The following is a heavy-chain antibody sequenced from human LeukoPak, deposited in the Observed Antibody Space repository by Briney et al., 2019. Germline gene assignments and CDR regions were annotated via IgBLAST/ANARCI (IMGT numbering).Heavy chain of an antibody. J-gene: IGHJ4*02. D-gene: IGHD2-15*01. CDR1: GYTFTGYY. Sequence: ASVKVSCKASGYTFTGYYMHWVRQAPGRGLEWMGWINPNSGGTNYAQKFQGRVTMTRDTSISTAYMELSRLRSDDTAVYYCARVSSLLHKFAIDYWGQGTLVTVSS. CDR3: ARVSSLLHKFAIDY. V-gene: IGHV1-2*02. CDR2: INPNSGGT.